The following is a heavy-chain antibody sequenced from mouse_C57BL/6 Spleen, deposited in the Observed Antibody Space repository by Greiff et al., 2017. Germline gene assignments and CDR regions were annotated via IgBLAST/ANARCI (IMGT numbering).Heavy chain of an antibody. J-gene: IGHJ3*01. D-gene: IGHD2-4*01. CDR2: ISSGSSTI. CDR1: GFTFSDYG. Sequence: EVMLVESGGGLVKPGGSLKLSCAASGFTFSDYGMHWVRQAPEKGLEWVAYISSGSSTIYYADTVKGRFTISRDNAKNTLFLQMTRLRSEDTAMYYCARPDYDYAWFAYWGQGTLVTVSA. V-gene: IGHV5-17*01. CDR3: ARPDYDYAWFAY.